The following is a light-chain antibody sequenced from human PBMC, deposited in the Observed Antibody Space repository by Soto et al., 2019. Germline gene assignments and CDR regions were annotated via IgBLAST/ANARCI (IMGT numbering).Light chain of an antibody. CDR3: MQALQTPRT. V-gene: IGKV2-28*01. Sequence: DIVMTQSPLSLPVAPGEPASISCRCSQSLLHSNGYNYLVWYLQKPGQSPHLLIYLGSYRASGVPDRFSGSGSGTDFTLKISRVEAEDVGVYYCMQALQTPRTFGLGTKVDI. CDR1: QSLLHSNGYNY. CDR2: LGS. J-gene: IGKJ1*01.